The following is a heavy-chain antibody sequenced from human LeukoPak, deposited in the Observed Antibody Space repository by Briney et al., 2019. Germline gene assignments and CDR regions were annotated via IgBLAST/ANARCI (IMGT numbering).Heavy chain of an antibody. V-gene: IGHV1-8*01. J-gene: IGHJ4*02. CDR2: MNPNSGNT. Sequence: ASVKVSCRASGYTFTSYDINWVRQATGQGLEWMGWMNPNSGNTGYAQKFQGRVTMTRNTSISTAYMELSSLRSEDTAVYYCARASDSGFWSGYYFDYWGQGTLVTVSS. CDR1: GYTFTSYD. CDR3: ARASDSGFWSGYYFDY. D-gene: IGHD3-3*01.